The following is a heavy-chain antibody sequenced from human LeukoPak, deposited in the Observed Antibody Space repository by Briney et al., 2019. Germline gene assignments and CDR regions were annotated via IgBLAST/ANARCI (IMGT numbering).Heavy chain of an antibody. J-gene: IGHJ4*02. D-gene: IGHD2-8*02. CDR2: IIPILGIA. CDR3: ARGEPLLVLNFDY. CDR1: GGTFSSYA. Sequence: EASVKVSCKASGGTFSSYAISWVRQAPGQGLEWMGRIIPILGIANYAQKFQGRVTLTTDTSTRTAYMELRSLRSDDTAVYYCARGEPLLVLNFDYWGQGTLVTVSS. V-gene: IGHV1-69*04.